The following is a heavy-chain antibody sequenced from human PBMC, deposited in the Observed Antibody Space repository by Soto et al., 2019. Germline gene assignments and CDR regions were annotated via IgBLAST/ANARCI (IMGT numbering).Heavy chain of an antibody. J-gene: IGHJ4*02. CDR2: ISSSSSYI. V-gene: IGHV3-21*01. CDR3: ARDPGRVATRPKFDY. CDR1: GVSFSSYS. D-gene: IGHD5-12*01. Sequence: GGSLRLSCAASGVSFSSYSVNWIRQAPGKGPEWVSSISSSSSYIYYADSAKGRFTISRDNAKNSLYLQMNSLRAEDTAVYYCARDPGRVATRPKFDYWGQGTLVTVS.